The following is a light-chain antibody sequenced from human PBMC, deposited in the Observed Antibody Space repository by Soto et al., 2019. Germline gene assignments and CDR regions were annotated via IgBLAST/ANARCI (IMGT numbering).Light chain of an antibody. J-gene: IGKJ2*01. Sequence: EIVLTQSPGTLSLSPGERATLSCRASQSVSSSYLAWYQQKPGQAPRLLIYGASSRATGIPDRFSGSGSGTDFTLTISRLEPEDCAVYYCRQYGSSEYTFGQGTKLEIK. CDR1: QSVSSSY. CDR3: RQYGSSEYT. CDR2: GAS. V-gene: IGKV3-20*01.